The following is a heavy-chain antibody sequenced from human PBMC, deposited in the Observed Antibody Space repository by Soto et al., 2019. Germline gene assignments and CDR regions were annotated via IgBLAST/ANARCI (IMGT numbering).Heavy chain of an antibody. D-gene: IGHD2-2*01. V-gene: IGHV3-49*04. CDR1: GFTFGDYA. J-gene: IGHJ6*02. Sequence: PGGSLRLSCTASGFTFGDYAMSWVRQAPGKGLEWVGFIRSKAYGGTTEYAASVKGRFTISRDDSKSIAYLQMNSLKTEDTAVYYCTREGDCSSTSCYHYYGMDVWGQGTTVTVSS. CDR2: IRSKAYGGTT. CDR3: TREGDCSSTSCYHYYGMDV.